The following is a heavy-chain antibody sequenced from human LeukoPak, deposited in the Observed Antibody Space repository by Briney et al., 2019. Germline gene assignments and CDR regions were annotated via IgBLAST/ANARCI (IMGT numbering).Heavy chain of an antibody. CDR3: ARARYSSGWYTVNYFDY. J-gene: IGHJ4*02. V-gene: IGHV4-59*01. CDR2: IYYSGST. D-gene: IGHD6-19*01. Sequence: RTSETLSLTCTASGGSISSYYWSWIRQPPGKGLEWIGYIYYSGSTNYNPSLKSRVTISVDTSKNQFSLKLSSVTAADTAVYYCARARYSSGWYTVNYFDYWGQGTLVTVSS. CDR1: GGSISSYY.